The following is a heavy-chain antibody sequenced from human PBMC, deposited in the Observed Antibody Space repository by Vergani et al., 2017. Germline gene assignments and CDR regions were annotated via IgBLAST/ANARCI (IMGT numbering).Heavy chain of an antibody. D-gene: IGHD5-24*01. CDR2: ISGNNDDV. J-gene: IGHJ6*02. CDR3: AKDQYHPFRHALQSYGMDV. Sequence: EVQLVESGGGLVQPGGSLRLSCAASGFTFSDYYMTWIRQAPGKGLEWVSSISGNNDDVYYADSVKGRFTISRDNSKNTLYLQMNSLRAEDTAVYYCAKDQYHPFRHALQSYGMDVWGQGTTVTVSS. V-gene: IGHV3-23*04. CDR1: GFTFSDYY.